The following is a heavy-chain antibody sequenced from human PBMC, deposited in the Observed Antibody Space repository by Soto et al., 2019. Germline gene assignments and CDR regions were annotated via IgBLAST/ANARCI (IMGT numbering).Heavy chain of an antibody. V-gene: IGHV5-10-1*01. D-gene: IGHD4-17*01. CDR3: ARHWFHDYAEVSYYGMDV. Sequence: PGESLKISCKGSGYSFTSYWISWVRQMPGKGLEWMGRIDPSDSYTNYSPSFQGHVTISADKSISTAYLQWSSLKASDTAMYSCARHWFHDYAEVSYYGMDVWGQGTTVTVSS. CDR2: IDPSDSYT. J-gene: IGHJ6*02. CDR1: GYSFTSYW.